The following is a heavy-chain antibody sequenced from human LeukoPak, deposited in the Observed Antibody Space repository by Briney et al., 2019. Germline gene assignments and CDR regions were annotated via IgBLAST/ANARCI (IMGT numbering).Heavy chain of an antibody. D-gene: IGHD3-16*02. V-gene: IGHV4-34*01. Sequence: PSETLSLTCAVYGGSFSGYYWSWIRQPPGKGLEWIGEINHSGSTNYNPSLKSRVTISVDTSKNQFSLKLSSVTAADTAVYYCARRNGYAVWGSYRSEYFQHWGQGTLVTVSS. CDR3: ARRNGYAVWGSYRSEYFQH. CDR1: GGSFSGYY. J-gene: IGHJ1*01. CDR2: INHSGST.